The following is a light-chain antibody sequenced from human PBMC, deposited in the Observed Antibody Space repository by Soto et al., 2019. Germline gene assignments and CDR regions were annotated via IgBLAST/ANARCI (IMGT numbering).Light chain of an antibody. CDR3: QHYGNSPPSVT. Sequence: EIMLSQSPDALYLSGWEMATLSCRDSQTVSSDYLVWYQHNPGQAPRLLIYGASSRAAGIPVRFSGSGSGTDFTLTSSRLEPEGFAVYYWQHYGNSPPSVTLGPGTKVDIK. V-gene: IGKV3-20*01. J-gene: IGKJ3*01. CDR1: QTVSSDY. CDR2: GAS.